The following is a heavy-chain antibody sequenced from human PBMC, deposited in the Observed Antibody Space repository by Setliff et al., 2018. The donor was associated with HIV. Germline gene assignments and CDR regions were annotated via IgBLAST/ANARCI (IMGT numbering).Heavy chain of an antibody. CDR3: ARGVQAQAVLMSYVKGRFDP. CDR2: INHRGDT. Sequence: PSETLSLTCGVSGDSITGSFYWTWIRQPPGKGLEWIGDINHRGDTKYNPSLRSRVIISVDKSKNQFSLKLISLTAADTAKYFCARGVQAQAVLMSYVKGRFDPWGQGTQVTVSS. D-gene: IGHD2-8*01. V-gene: IGHV4-34*01. J-gene: IGHJ5*02. CDR1: GDSITGSFY.